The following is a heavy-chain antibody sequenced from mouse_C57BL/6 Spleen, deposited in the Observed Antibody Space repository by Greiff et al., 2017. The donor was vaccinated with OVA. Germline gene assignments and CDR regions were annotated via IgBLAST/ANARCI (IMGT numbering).Heavy chain of an antibody. CDR2: ISSGSSTI. CDR1: GFTFSDYG. J-gene: IGHJ1*03. D-gene: IGHD1-1*01. Sequence: EVQGVESGGGLVKPGGSLKLSCAASGFTFSDYGMHWVRQAPEKGLEWVAYISSGSSTIYYADTVKGRFTISRDNAQNTLFLQMTSLRSEDTAMYYCASPPYDFGSSYEYFAVWGTGTTVTVSS. CDR3: ASPPYDFGSSYEYFAV. V-gene: IGHV5-17*01.